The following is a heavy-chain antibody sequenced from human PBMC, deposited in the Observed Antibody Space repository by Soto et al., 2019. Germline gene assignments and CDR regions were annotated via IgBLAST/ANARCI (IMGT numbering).Heavy chain of an antibody. CDR2: IYKSATT. CDR3: ARGRYCLTGRCFPNWFDS. V-gene: IGHV4-30-4*01. Sequence: SETLSLTCSVSGDSISTVDYFWAWIRQPPGQALEYIGYIYKSATTYYNPSFESRVAISFDTSKSQFSLNVTSVTAADTAVYFCARGRYCLTGRCFPNWFDSWGQGTLVTVSS. CDR1: GDSISTVDYF. D-gene: IGHD2-15*01. J-gene: IGHJ5*01.